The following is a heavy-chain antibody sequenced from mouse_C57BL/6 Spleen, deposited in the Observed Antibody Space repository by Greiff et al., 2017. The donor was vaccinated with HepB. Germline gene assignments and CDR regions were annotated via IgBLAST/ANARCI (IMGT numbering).Heavy chain of an antibody. V-gene: IGHV1-18*01. Sequence: EVKLVESGPELVKPGASVKIPCKASGYTFTDYNMDWVKQSHGKSLEWIGDINPNNGGTIYNQKFKGKATLTVDKSSSTAYMELRSLTSDDTAVYYCARIYYYGSSFAYWGQGTLVTVSA. CDR3: ARIYYYGSSFAY. CDR1: GYTFTDYN. J-gene: IGHJ3*01. CDR2: INPNNGGT. D-gene: IGHD1-1*01.